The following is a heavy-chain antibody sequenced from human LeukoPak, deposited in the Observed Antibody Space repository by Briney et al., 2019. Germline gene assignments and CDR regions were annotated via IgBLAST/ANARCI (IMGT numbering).Heavy chain of an antibody. V-gene: IGHV3-7*01. CDR2: IRQDGSEK. D-gene: IGHD3-22*01. CDR1: GFTFSSYW. Sequence: GGSLRLFCAASGFTFSSYWMSWVRQAPGKGLEWVANIRQDGSEKYYVDSVKGRFTISRDNAKNSLYLQMNSLRAEDTAVYYCARRTGSYYDSSGYLDYWGQGTLVTVSS. CDR3: ARRTGSYYDSSGYLDY. J-gene: IGHJ4*02.